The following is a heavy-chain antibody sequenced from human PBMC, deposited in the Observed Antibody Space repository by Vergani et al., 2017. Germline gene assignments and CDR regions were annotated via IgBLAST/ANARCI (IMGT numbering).Heavy chain of an antibody. CDR3: TAYLYLSSGYCCDY. J-gene: IGHJ4*02. D-gene: IGHD3-22*01. Sequence: VQLVESGGGVVQPGGSLRLSCAASGFSFSTYGMHWVRQAPGRGLEWVGRFEALADGGRITYGAPVKGRFSLSRDDSENRFYLHMNSLKVEDTGIYYCTAYLYLSSGYCCDYWGPGTLVTVSS. CDR2: FEALADGGRI. CDR1: GFSFSTYG. V-gene: IGHV3-15*04.